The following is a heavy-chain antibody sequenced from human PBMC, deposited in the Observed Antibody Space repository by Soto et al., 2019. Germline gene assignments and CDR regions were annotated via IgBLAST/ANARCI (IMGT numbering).Heavy chain of an antibody. D-gene: IGHD6-6*01. V-gene: IGHV1-69*01. CDR1: GGTFSSYS. CDR3: AIEYSSSPPYYPIGY. CDR2: IIPIFGTA. J-gene: IGHJ4*02. Sequence: QVQLVQSGAEVNKPGSSVKVSCKASGGTFSSYSISWVRQAPGQGLEWMGGIIPIFGTANYAQKFQGRVTITADESTSTAYMELSSLRSEDTAVYYCAIEYSSSPPYYPIGYWGQGTLVTVSS.